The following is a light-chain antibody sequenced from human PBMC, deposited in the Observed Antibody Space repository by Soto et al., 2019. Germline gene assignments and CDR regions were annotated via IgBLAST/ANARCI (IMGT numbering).Light chain of an antibody. CDR1: QSVFSSSSSANH. CDR2: WTS. CDR3: HQYYRTPWT. J-gene: IGKJ1*01. Sequence: DIVMTQSPESLAVSLGERASISCKSSQSVFSSSSSANHLAWYQHRPGQPPKLLISWTSTRESGVPDRFSGSGSGTDFTLTISSLEAEDVEVYYCHQYYRTPWTFGQGTKVEI. V-gene: IGKV4-1*01.